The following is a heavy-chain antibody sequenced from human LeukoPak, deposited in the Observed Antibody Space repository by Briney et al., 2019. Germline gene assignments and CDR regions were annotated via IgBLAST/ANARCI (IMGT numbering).Heavy chain of an antibody. D-gene: IGHD3-22*01. Sequence: SETLSLTCAVYGGSFSGYYWSWIRQPPGKGLEWIGEINHSGSTNYNPSLKSRVTISVDTSKNQFSLKLSSVTAADTAVYYCARDPYYDSSDDAFDIWGQGTMVTVSS. J-gene: IGHJ3*02. V-gene: IGHV4-34*01. CDR3: ARDPYYDSSDDAFDI. CDR1: GGSFSGYY. CDR2: INHSGST.